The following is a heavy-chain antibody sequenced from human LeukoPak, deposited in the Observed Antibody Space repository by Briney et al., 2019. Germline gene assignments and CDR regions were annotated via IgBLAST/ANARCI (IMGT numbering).Heavy chain of an antibody. D-gene: IGHD3-10*01. CDR2: ISGSGDST. Sequence: GGSLRLSCAASGFTFSSNGMNWVRQAPGKGLEWVSGISGSGDSTYYADSVKGRFTISRDNSKNTLYLQMDSLRAEDTAVYYCAKDQPSVTLWFGEFPFDYWGQGTLVTVSS. J-gene: IGHJ4*02. CDR1: GFTFSSNG. V-gene: IGHV3-23*01. CDR3: AKDQPSVTLWFGEFPFDY.